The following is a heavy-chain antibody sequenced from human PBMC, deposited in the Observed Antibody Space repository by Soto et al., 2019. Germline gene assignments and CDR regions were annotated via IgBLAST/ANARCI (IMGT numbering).Heavy chain of an antibody. Sequence: PSETLSLTCAVYGGSFSGYYWTWIRQSPGKGLEWIGEINHGGSSNYDPSLKSRITISVDTSKNQFSLKLSSVTGADTAVYYCARLISTKVVQTDAPDKYYFHSWRRGTPVSVLL. CDR2: INHGGSS. D-gene: IGHD3-22*01. CDR3: ARLISTKVVQTDAPDKYYFHS. V-gene: IGHV4-34*01. J-gene: IGHJ4*02. CDR1: GGSFSGYY.